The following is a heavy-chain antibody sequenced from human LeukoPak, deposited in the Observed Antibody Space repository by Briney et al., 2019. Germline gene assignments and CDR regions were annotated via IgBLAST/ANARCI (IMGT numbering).Heavy chain of an antibody. CDR2: IYCGDSET. D-gene: IGHD3-22*01. Sequence: PGASLMTSCKASGSRSTSCWITWVRQMSGKGQEWMGYIYCGDSETRYNPSFPGQATFSVDKSTQTADLQWSPLRAADSAIYYCARSTSAYYSADYWGQGTLVTVSS. CDR1: GSRSTSCW. V-gene: IGHV5-51*01. CDR3: ARSTSAYYSADY. J-gene: IGHJ4*02.